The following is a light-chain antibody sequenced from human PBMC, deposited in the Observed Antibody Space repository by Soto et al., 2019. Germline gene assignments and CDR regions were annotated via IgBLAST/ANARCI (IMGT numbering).Light chain of an antibody. V-gene: IGLV1-51*01. CDR1: SSNIGNEY. J-gene: IGLJ2*01. CDR2: DNN. CDR3: ATWDSSLSGVV. Sequence: QSVLTQPPSVSAAPGQKVTISCSGSSSNIGNEYVSWYQHLPGTAPKLVIYDNNKRPSGIPDRFSGSKSGKSATLDITGPPTGDEAEYYCATWDSSLSGVVFGGGTKVTVL.